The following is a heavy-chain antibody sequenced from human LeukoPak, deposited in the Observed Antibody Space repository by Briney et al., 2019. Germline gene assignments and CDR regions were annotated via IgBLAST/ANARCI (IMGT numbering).Heavy chain of an antibody. CDR3: AKLSFWSGYCDY. J-gene: IGHJ4*02. D-gene: IGHD3-3*01. CDR1: GFTFSSYW. Sequence: PGGSLRLSCAASGFTFSSYWMSWVRQAPGKGLEWVAVISYDGSNKYYADSVKGRFTISRDNSKNTLYLQMNSLRAEDTAVYYCAKLSFWSGYCDYWGQGTLVTVSS. V-gene: IGHV3-30*18. CDR2: ISYDGSNK.